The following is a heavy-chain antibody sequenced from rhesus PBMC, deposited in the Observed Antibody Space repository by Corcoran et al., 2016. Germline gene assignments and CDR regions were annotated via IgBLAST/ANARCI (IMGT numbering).Heavy chain of an antibody. Sequence: QAQLQESGPGLVTPSETLSLTCTVSGSSISTHWCSWIRQPPGKGLEWIGEIEGNSGTPNYNPSLKSRVTFSKDASKNQFSLRLNSVTAADTAVYFCARELVVDKNNRFDVWGPGVLVTVSS. CDR1: GSSISTHW. D-gene: IGHD2-15*01. V-gene: IGHV4-80*01. J-gene: IGHJ5-1*01. CDR2: IEGNSGTP. CDR3: ARELVVDKNNRFDV.